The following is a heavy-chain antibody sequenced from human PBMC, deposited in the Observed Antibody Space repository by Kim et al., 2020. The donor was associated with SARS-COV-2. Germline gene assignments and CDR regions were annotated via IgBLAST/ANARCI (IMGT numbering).Heavy chain of an antibody. CDR2: INHSGST. V-gene: IGHV4-34*01. Sequence: SETLSLTCAVYGGSFSGYYWSWIRQPPGKGLEWIGEINHSGSTNYNPSLKSRVTISVDTTKNQFSLKLSSVTAADTAVYYCARGTRQWLVRGPCYYYMDVWGKEATVTVSS. CDR3: ARGTRQWLVRGPCYYYMDV. CDR1: GGSFSGYY. J-gene: IGHJ6*03. D-gene: IGHD6-19*01.